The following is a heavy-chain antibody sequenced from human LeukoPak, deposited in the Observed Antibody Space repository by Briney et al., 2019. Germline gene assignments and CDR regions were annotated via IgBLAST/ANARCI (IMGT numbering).Heavy chain of an antibody. Sequence: GGSLRLSCAASGFTFDNYRMSWVRQAPGKGLEWISYITSSGTTIYYADSVKGRFTVSRDNAKNSLYLQMNSLTAEDTAVYYCARVEVTPGYWGQGTLVTVSS. V-gene: IGHV3-11*01. D-gene: IGHD4-11*01. J-gene: IGHJ4*02. CDR2: ITSSGTTI. CDR3: ARVEVTPGY. CDR1: GFTFDNYR.